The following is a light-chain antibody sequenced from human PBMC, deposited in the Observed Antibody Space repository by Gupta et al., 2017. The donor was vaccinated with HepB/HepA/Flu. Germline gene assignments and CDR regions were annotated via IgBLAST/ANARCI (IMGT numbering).Light chain of an antibody. J-gene: IGLJ3*02. CDR3: LLEYNIIRL. V-gene: IGLV7-46*01. CDR1: TGTVTSGHY. Sequence: QEPSLTVSPGGTVTLTCGSNTGTVTSGHYPYWFQQKPDQTPTLLIYDANTRHSLTPARFSGSLLGGKATLTLSGAQPDDEDDYYCLLEYNIIRLFGGGTKLTVL. CDR2: DAN.